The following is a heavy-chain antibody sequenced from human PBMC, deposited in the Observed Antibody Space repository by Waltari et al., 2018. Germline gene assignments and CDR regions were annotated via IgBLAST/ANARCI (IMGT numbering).Heavy chain of an antibody. Sequence: QLQLQESGPGLVKPSETLSLTCTVSGGSISSGSYYWGWIRQPPGKGLEWIGSIYYSGSTYSNPSLKSRVTISVDTSKNQFYLKLTSVTAADTAVYYCARDIFAVDFQSYYMDVWGKGTTVTISS. CDR1: GGSISSGSYY. CDR2: IYYSGST. D-gene: IGHD3-3*01. V-gene: IGHV4-39*07. J-gene: IGHJ6*03. CDR3: ARDIFAVDFQSYYMDV.